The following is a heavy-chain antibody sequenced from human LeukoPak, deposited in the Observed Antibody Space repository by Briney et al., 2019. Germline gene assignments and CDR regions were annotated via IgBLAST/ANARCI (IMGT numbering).Heavy chain of an antibody. J-gene: IGHJ4*02. CDR3: ARVSWPD. D-gene: IGHD2-15*01. Sequence: PGGSLRLSCAASGFTFSNAWMSWVRQAPGKGLEWVSSISSSSSYIYYADSVKGRFTISRDNAKNSLYLQMNSLRAEDTAVYYCARVSWPDWGQGTLVTVSS. V-gene: IGHV3-21*01. CDR1: GFTFSNAW. CDR2: ISSSSSYI.